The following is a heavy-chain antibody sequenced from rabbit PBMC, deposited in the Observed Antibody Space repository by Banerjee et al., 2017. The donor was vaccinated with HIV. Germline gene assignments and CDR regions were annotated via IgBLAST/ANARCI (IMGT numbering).Heavy chain of an antibody. CDR3: ARGYAGSSYRYSL. D-gene: IGHD8-1*01. CDR2: IYAGSSGST. CDR1: GFSFSSSYY. J-gene: IGHJ4*01. V-gene: IGHV1S40*01. Sequence: QSLEESGGDLVKPGASLTLTCTASGFSFSSSYYMCWVRQAPGKGLEWIGCIYAGSSGSTYYASWAKGRFTISKTSSTTVTLQMTSLTAADTATYFCARGYAGSSYRYSLWGPGTLVTVS.